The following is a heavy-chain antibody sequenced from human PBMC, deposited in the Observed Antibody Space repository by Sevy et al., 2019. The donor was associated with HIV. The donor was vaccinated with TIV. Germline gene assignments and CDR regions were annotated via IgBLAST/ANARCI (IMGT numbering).Heavy chain of an antibody. CDR3: ARGVQTYDAFDI. CDR2: ISSSGNYI. J-gene: IGHJ3*02. V-gene: IGHV3-21*01. D-gene: IGHD6-6*01. CDR1: GFSFNTYS. Sequence: GGSLRLSCTASGFSFNTYSMNWVRQGPGKGLEWVSSISSSGNYIYYADSVKGRITISRDNAKNSLYLQMNSLRAEDTAVYYCARGVQTYDAFDIWGQGTMVTVSS.